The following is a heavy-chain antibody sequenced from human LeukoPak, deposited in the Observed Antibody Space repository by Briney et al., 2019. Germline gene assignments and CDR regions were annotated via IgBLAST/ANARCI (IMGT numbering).Heavy chain of an antibody. J-gene: IGHJ3*02. D-gene: IGHD3-22*01. V-gene: IGHV4-59*01. Sequence: SETLSLTCTVSGGSISSYYWSWIRQPPGKGLEWIGYIYYSGSTNYNPSPKSRVTISVDTSKNQFSLKLSSVTAADTAVYYCASYYYDSSGTDAFDIWGQGTMVTVSS. CDR2: IYYSGST. CDR3: ASYYYDSSGTDAFDI. CDR1: GGSISSYY.